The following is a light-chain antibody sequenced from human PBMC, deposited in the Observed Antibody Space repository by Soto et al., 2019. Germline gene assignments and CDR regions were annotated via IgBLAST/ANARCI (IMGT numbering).Light chain of an antibody. CDR3: SSYTSSSNYV. V-gene: IGLV1-47*01. Sequence: QSVLTQPPSASGTPGQRVTFSCAGSNSNIGSNNVYWYQQLPGTAPKLLIYKINQRPSGVPDRFSGSKSGTSASLAISGLRSEDEANYYCSSYTSSSNYVFGTGTKLTVL. J-gene: IGLJ1*01. CDR2: KIN. CDR1: NSNIGSNN.